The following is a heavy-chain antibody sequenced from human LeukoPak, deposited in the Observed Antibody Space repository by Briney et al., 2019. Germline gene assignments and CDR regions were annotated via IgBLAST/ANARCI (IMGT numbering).Heavy chain of an antibody. Sequence: GASVKVSCKASRYTFTGYYMHWVRQAPGQGLEWMGWINPNSGGTNYAQNSQGRVTMARDTSISTAYMELSSLRSDDTAIYYCARTGDFDYWGQGTLVTVSS. V-gene: IGHV1-2*02. D-gene: IGHD7-27*01. CDR2: INPNSGGT. CDR1: RYTFTGYY. CDR3: ARTGDFDY. J-gene: IGHJ4*02.